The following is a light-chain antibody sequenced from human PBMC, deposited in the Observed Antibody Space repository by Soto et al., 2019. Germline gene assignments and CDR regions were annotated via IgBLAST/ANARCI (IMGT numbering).Light chain of an antibody. CDR2: GAS. CDR1: QSVTSN. Sequence: EIVMTQSPATLSVSPGERATLSCRASQSVTSNLAWYQQKPGQAPRLLIYGASTRATGIPARFSGSGSGTEFTLTISSLQSEDFAVYYCHQYNNWPPTVGQGTRLEIK. CDR3: HQYNNWPPT. V-gene: IGKV3-15*01. J-gene: IGKJ5*01.